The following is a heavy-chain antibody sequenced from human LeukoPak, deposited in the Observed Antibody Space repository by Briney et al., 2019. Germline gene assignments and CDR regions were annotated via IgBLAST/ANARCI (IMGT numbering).Heavy chain of an antibody. CDR2: IYHSGST. Sequence: PSETLSLTCAVSGYSISSGYYWGWIRQPPGKGLEWIGSIYHSGSTYYNPPLKSRVTISVHTPKNQFSLKLCSVPAADTAVYYCAGGGKNIVRGAFDIWGQGTMVTVSS. CDR1: GYSISSGYY. CDR3: AGGGKNIVRGAFDI. D-gene: IGHD2/OR15-2a*01. V-gene: IGHV4-38-2*01. J-gene: IGHJ3*02.